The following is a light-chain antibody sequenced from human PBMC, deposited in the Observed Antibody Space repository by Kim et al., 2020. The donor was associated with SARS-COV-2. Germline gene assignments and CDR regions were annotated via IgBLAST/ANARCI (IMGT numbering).Light chain of an antibody. Sequence: LTPGERATLSCGASQSVSSNSLAWYQQKPGLAPRLLIYDTSNRATGIPDRFSGSGSGTDFTLTISRLEPEDFAVYYCQQYNTSPLTFGGGTKVEI. V-gene: IGKV3D-20*01. CDR1: QSVSSNS. CDR3: QQYNTSPLT. CDR2: DTS. J-gene: IGKJ4*01.